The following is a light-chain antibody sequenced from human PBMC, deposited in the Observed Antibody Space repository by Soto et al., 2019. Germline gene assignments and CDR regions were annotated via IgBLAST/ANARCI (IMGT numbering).Light chain of an antibody. CDR2: EVS. V-gene: IGLV2-8*01. J-gene: IGLJ1*01. CDR3: SSYAVSNNCPYV. CDR1: SSDVGGYNY. Sequence: QSVLTQPPSASGSPGESVTISCTGTSSDVGGYNYVSWYQQHPGKAPKLMIYEVSKRPSGVPDRFSGSKAGNTASLTVSGLQAAEEDDDYGSSYAVSNNCPYVFGTGTKLTVL.